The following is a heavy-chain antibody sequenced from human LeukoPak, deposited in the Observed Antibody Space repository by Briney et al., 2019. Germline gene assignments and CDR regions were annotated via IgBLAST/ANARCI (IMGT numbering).Heavy chain of an antibody. CDR2: INPNSGGT. J-gene: IGHJ4*02. CDR1: GYTFTCYY. Sequence: GASVKVSCKASGYTFTCYYMHWVRQAPGQGLEWMGWINPNSGGTNYAQKFQGRVTMTRDTSTSTAYMELSRLRSDDTAVYYCARDRIVVVMGSLGYWGQGTLVTVSS. CDR3: ARDRIVVVMGSLGY. V-gene: IGHV1-2*02. D-gene: IGHD2-15*01.